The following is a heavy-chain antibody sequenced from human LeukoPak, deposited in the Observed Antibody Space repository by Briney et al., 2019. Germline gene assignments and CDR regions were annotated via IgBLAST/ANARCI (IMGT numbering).Heavy chain of an antibody. CDR3: VSFYETY. Sequence: GGSLRLSCAASGFTLSSYWMSWVRQVPGKGLVWVSHINSDGSWTSYADSVKGRFTISKDNAKNTVYLQMNSLRAEDTAVYYCVSFYETYWGRGTLVTVSS. D-gene: IGHD2/OR15-2a*01. V-gene: IGHV3-74*01. J-gene: IGHJ4*02. CDR2: INSDGSWT. CDR1: GFTLSSYW.